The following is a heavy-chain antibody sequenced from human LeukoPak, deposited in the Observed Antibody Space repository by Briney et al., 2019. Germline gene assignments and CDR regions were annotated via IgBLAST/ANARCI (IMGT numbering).Heavy chain of an antibody. CDR1: GFISSSYW. D-gene: IGHD4-17*01. J-gene: IGHJ4*02. Sequence: GGSLRLSCAASGFISSSYWMHWVRQPPGKGLVYIACINTDGCSTSYADSVKGRFTISRDNAKNTLYLQMNSLRAEDTAVYYCARSRTYGDYGRGLDYWGQGTLVTVSS. V-gene: IGHV3-74*01. CDR2: INTDGCST. CDR3: ARSRTYGDYGRGLDY.